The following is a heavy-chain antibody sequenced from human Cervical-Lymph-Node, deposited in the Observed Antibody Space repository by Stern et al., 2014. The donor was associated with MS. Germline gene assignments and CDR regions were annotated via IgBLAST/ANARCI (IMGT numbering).Heavy chain of an antibody. V-gene: IGHV4-31*03. CDR2: IYYSGST. J-gene: IGHJ1*01. CDR1: GGSISRGGYY. D-gene: IGHD6-13*01. CDR3: ARVGSRSSWYGID. Sequence: QVQLVQSGPGLVKPSQTLSLTCTVSGGSISRGGYYWSWISQHPGKGLEWIGFIYYSGSTQYNSSLKSRATISADSSKNQFPLKLSSVTVADTAVYYCARVGSRSSWYGIDWGQGTLVTVTS.